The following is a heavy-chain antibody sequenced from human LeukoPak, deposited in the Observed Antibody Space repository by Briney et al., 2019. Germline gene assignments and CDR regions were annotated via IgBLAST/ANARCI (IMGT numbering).Heavy chain of an antibody. Sequence: GGSLRLSCAASGFTVSSSYISWVRQAPGEGLEWVSVMSSGVNTYYADSVKGRFTISRDKPKNTLYLQMNSLRAEDTAVYHCARVQAVFQNFDYWGQGTLVTVSS. V-gene: IGHV3-66*01. CDR3: ARVQAVFQNFDY. CDR2: MSSGVNT. J-gene: IGHJ4*02. CDR1: GFTVSSSY.